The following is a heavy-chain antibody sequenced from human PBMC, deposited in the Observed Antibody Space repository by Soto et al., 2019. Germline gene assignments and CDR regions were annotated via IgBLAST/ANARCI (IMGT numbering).Heavy chain of an antibody. CDR2: INHSGST. V-gene: IGHV4-34*01. J-gene: IGHJ4*02. CDR3: ARSAAGTLGY. Sequence: QVQLQQWGAGLLKPSETLSLTCAVYGGSFSGYYWSWIRQPPGKGLEWIGEINHSGSTNYNPSHKTRVTISVDTSKNQFSLKLSSVTAADTAVYYCARSAAGTLGYWGQGTLVTVSS. CDR1: GGSFSGYY. D-gene: IGHD6-13*01.